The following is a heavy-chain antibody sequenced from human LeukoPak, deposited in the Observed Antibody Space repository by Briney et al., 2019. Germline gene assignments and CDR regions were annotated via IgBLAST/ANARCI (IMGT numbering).Heavy chain of an antibody. CDR1: GSTFSSYA. V-gene: IGHV1-69*13. D-gene: IGHD3-10*01. Sequence: SVTVSCKASGSTFSSYAISWVRQAPGQGLEWMGGIIPIFGTANYAQKFQGRVTITADESTSTAYMELSSLRSEDTAVYYCAREVDYYGSGSYRPVGNWFDPWGQGTLVTVSS. J-gene: IGHJ5*02. CDR2: IIPIFGTA. CDR3: AREVDYYGSGSYRPVGNWFDP.